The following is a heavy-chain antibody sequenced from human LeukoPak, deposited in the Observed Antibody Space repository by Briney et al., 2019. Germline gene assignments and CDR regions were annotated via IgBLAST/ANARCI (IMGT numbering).Heavy chain of an antibody. CDR1: RYSFTSYA. D-gene: IGHD2-8*01. V-gene: IGHV1-3*03. Sequence: ASVEVSCKASRYSFTSYAMNWVRQAPGQRLEWMGWIYGDNGDTKYSQEFQGRVTITRDTSASTAYMELSSLRSEDMAVYYCVRGVPGVYFYYYMDVWGKGTTVTVSS. CDR2: IYGDNGDT. J-gene: IGHJ6*03. CDR3: VRGVPGVYFYYYMDV.